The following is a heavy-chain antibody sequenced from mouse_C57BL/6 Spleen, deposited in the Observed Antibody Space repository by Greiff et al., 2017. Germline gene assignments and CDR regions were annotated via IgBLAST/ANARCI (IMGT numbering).Heavy chain of an antibody. CDR1: GFSFNTYA. V-gene: IGHV10-1*01. D-gene: IGHD2-4*01. J-gene: IGHJ3*01. CDR2: IRSKSNNYAT. CDR3: VSLYYDYDGAWFAY. Sequence: EVQGVESGGGLVQPKGSLKLSCAASGFSFNTYAMNWVRQAPGKGLEWVARIRSKSNNYATYYADSVKDRFTISRDDSESMLYLQMNNLKTEDTAIYFCVSLYYDYDGAWFAYWGQGTLVTVSA.